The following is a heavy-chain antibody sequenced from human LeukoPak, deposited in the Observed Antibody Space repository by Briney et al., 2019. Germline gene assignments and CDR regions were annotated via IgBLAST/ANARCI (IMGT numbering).Heavy chain of an antibody. CDR1: GLIVSTNY. Sequence: GGSLRLSCVASGLIVSTNYMSWVRQAPGKGLEWVSYISSSGSTIYYADSVKGRFTISRGNAKNSLYLQMNSLRAEDTAVYYCARANPDYSNYEGYYYYYGMDVWGQGTTVTVSS. J-gene: IGHJ6*02. CDR2: ISSSGSTI. V-gene: IGHV3-11*01. D-gene: IGHD4-4*01. CDR3: ARANPDYSNYEGYYYYYGMDV.